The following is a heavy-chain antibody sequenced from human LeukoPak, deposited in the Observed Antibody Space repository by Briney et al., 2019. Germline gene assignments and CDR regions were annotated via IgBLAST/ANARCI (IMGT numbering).Heavy chain of an antibody. V-gene: IGHV4-61*02. CDR2: IYTSGST. J-gene: IGHJ5*02. CDR1: GGSISSGSYY. Sequence: SETLSLTCTVSGGSISSGSYYWSWIRQPAGKGLEWIGRIYTSGSTNYNPSLKSRVTISVDTSKNQFSLKLSSVTAADTAVYYCARAPGYCSSTSCYGYNWFDPWGQGTLVTVSS. D-gene: IGHD2-2*01. CDR3: ARAPGYCSSTSCYGYNWFDP.